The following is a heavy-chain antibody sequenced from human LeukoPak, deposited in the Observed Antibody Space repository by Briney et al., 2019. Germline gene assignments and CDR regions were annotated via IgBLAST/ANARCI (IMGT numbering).Heavy chain of an antibody. CDR1: GFTFSSYG. J-gene: IGHJ6*02. V-gene: IGHV3-23*01. Sequence: PGGSLRLSCAASGFTFSSYGMSWVRQAPGKGPEWVSGISGSGSSTNYADSVKGRFTISRDNSKNTVYLQMNSLRAEDTAVYYCAKGRGSYYYYGMDVWGQGTTVTVSS. D-gene: IGHD3-10*01. CDR3: AKGRGSYYYYGMDV. CDR2: ISGSGSST.